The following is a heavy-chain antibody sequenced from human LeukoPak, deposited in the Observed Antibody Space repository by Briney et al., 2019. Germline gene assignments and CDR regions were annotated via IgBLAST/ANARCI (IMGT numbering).Heavy chain of an antibody. CDR2: IKQDGSEK. CDR3: ARDKCHDCDFWSAHLVS. J-gene: IGHJ4*02. V-gene: IGHV3-7*01. Sequence: GGSLRLSCAASGFTFSSYWMSWVRQALGKGLEWVANIKQDGSEKYYVDSVKGRFTISRDNSKNTLYLQMNSLRVEDTAMYYCARDKCHDCDFWSAHLVSRGQGILVTVSS. D-gene: IGHD3-3*01. CDR1: GFTFSSYW.